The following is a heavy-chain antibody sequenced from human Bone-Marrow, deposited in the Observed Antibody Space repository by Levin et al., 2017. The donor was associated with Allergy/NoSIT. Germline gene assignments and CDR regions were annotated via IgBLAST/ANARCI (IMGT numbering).Heavy chain of an antibody. Sequence: GESLKISCKASGYSFTAYSMNWVRQAPGQGLEWLGWINTNTGNPTYAQGSTGRFVFSLDTSVSTAYLEISSLKAEDTAVYFCARGSQVVTPGIPLYHYYYTWTSGAKGPRSPSP. D-gene: IGHD2-21*02. CDR3: ARGSQVVTPGIPLYHYYYTWTS. J-gene: IGHJ6*03. CDR2: INTNTGNP. CDR1: GYSFTAYS. V-gene: IGHV7-4-1*02.